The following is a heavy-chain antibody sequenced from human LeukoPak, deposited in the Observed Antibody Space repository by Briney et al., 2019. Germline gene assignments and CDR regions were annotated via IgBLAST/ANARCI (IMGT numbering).Heavy chain of an antibody. Sequence: SQTLSLTCTVSGGSISSGGYYWSWIRQHPGKGLEWIGYIYYSGSTYYNPSLKSRVTISVDTSKNQFSLKPSSVTAADTAVYYCARLYYYDSSGYTPHAFDIWGQGTMVTVSS. CDR1: GGSISSGGYY. CDR3: ARLYYYDSSGYTPHAFDI. D-gene: IGHD3-22*01. CDR2: IYYSGST. V-gene: IGHV4-31*03. J-gene: IGHJ3*02.